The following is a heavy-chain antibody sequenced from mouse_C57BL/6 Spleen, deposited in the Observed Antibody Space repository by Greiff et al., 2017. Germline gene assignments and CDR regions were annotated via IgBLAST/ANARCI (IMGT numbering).Heavy chain of an antibody. CDR3: ARDYGYAGDY. Sequence: VKLQESGPELVKPGASVKISCKASGYSFTSYYIHWVKQRPGQGLEWIGWIYPGSGNTKYNEKFKGKDTLTADTSSSTAYMQLSSLTSEDSAVYYCARDYGYAGDYWGQGTTLTVSS. V-gene: IGHV1-66*01. J-gene: IGHJ2*01. CDR2: IYPGSGNT. CDR1: GYSFTSYY. D-gene: IGHD2-2*01.